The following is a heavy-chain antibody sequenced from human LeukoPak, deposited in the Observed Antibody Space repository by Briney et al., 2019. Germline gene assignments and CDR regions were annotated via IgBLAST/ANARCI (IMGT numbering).Heavy chain of an antibody. D-gene: IGHD2-15*01. CDR2: ISGSGGST. J-gene: IGHJ6*02. CDR1: GFTFSSYA. Sequence: PGGSLRLSCAASGFTFSSYAMSWVRQAPGKGLEWVSAISGSGGSTYYADSVKGRFTISRDNAMNTVYLQMNSLRAEDTAVYYCARCSGGSCYRDYYYGMDVWGQGTTVTVSS. CDR3: ARCSGGSCYRDYYYGMDV. V-gene: IGHV3-23*01.